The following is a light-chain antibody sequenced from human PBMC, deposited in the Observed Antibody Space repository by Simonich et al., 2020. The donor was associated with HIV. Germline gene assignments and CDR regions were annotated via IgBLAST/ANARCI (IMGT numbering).Light chain of an antibody. V-gene: IGKV3-11*01. CDR3: QQRSNWPRT. CDR1: QSVRSQ. Sequence: EIVLTQSPATLSLSPGERATLFCRASQSVRSQLAWYQQKPGQAPRLLIYDASNRATGIPARFSGSGSGTDFTLTISSLEPEDFAVYYCQQRSNWPRTFGQGTKVEIK. CDR2: DAS. J-gene: IGKJ1*01.